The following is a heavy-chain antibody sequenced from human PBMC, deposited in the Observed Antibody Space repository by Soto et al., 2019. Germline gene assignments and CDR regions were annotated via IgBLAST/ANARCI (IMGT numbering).Heavy chain of an antibody. CDR2: IYYSGST. V-gene: IGHV4-30-4*01. D-gene: IGHD2-8*02. CDR3: ARDHQAVTCTGYYYGMDV. J-gene: IGHJ6*02. CDR1: GGSISSGDYY. Sequence: SETLSLTCTVSGGSISSGDYYWSWIRQPPGKGLEWIGYIYYSGSTYYNPSLKSRVTISVDTSKNQFSLKLSSVTAADTAVYYCARDHQAVTCTGYYYGMDVWGQGTTVTVSS.